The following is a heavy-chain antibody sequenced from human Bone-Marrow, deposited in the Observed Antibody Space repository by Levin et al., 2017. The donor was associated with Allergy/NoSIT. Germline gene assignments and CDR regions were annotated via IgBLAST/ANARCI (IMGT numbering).Heavy chain of an antibody. CDR2: IWYDGSNK. CDR3: ARDGQQLAPDSMDV. D-gene: IGHD6-13*01. CDR1: GFTFSSHA. J-gene: IGHJ6*02. V-gene: IGHV3-33*01. Sequence: GESLKISCAASGFTFSSHAIHWVRQAPGKGLEWVTQIWYDGSNKYYADSVKGRFTISRDNSKNTLYLQMDSLRAEDTAVYYCARDGQQLAPDSMDVWGQGTTVTVSS.